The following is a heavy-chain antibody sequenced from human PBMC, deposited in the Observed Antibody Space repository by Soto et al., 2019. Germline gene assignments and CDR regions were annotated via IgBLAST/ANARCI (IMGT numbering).Heavy chain of an antibody. J-gene: IGHJ3*02. CDR3: AREGNVLRFLEWLHAFDI. V-gene: IGHV3-30-3*01. Sequence: QVQLVESGGGVVQPGRSLRLSCAASGFTFSSYAMHWVRQAPGKGLEWVAVISYDGSNKYYADSVKGRFTISRDNSKNTLYLQMNSLRAEDTAVYYCAREGNVLRFLEWLHAFDIWGQETMVTVSS. D-gene: IGHD3-3*01. CDR1: GFTFSSYA. CDR2: ISYDGSNK.